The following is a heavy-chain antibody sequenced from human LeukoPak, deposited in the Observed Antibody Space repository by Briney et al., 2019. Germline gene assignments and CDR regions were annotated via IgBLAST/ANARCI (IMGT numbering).Heavy chain of an antibody. D-gene: IGHD5-12*01. V-gene: IGHV4-59*01. J-gene: IGHJ6*03. CDR2: IYYSGST. CDR3: VRDHPGGSRVATENYYYYYMDA. CDR1: GGSISSYY. Sequence: SETLSLTCTVPGGSISSYYWSWIRQPPGKGLEWIGYIYYSGSTNYNPSLKSRVTISIDTSKNQFSLKLSSVTAADTAVYYCVRDHPGGSRVATENYYYYYMDAWGKGTTVTVSS.